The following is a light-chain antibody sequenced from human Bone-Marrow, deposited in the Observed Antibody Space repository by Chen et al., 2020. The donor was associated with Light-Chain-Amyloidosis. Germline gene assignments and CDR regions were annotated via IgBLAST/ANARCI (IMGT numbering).Light chain of an antibody. Sequence: QSALTQPASVSGSPGQSITISCTGTSSDVGGDNHVSWYQQHRDKAPQLMIYEVTIRPSWVPNHFSGTKSSTTATLTISVLQTEDDADYCCSSYTITNTLVFGSGTRVTVL. CDR2: EVT. J-gene: IGLJ1*01. V-gene: IGLV2-14*01. CDR3: SSYTITNTLV. CDR1: SSDVGGDNH.